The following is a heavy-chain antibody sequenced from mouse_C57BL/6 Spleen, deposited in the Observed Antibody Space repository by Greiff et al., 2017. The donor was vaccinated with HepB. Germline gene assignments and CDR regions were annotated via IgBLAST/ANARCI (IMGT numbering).Heavy chain of an antibody. D-gene: IGHD1-1*02. CDR3: ARRAGGRPLYYAMDY. CDR1: GFSLSTSGMG. CDR2: IYWDDDK. V-gene: IGHV8-12*01. Sequence: QVTLKESGPGILQSSQTLSLPCSFSGFSLSTSGMGVSWIRQPSGKGLEWLAHIYWDDDKRYNPSLKSRLTISKDTSRNQVFLKITSVDTADTATYYCARRAGGRPLYYAMDYWGQGTSVTVSS. J-gene: IGHJ4*01.